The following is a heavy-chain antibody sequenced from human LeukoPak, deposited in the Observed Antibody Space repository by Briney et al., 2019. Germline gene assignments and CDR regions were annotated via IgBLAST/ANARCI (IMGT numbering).Heavy chain of an antibody. V-gene: IGHV1-2*02. J-gene: IGHJ4*02. CDR3: ARVVSRIAAAFFDY. D-gene: IGHD6-13*01. Sequence: ASVKVSCKASGYTFTGYYMHWVRQAPGQGLEWMGWINPNSGGTNYAQKFQGRVTMTRDTSISTAYMELSRLRSDDTAVYYCARVVSRIAAAFFDYWGQGTLVTVSS. CDR2: INPNSGGT. CDR1: GYTFTGYY.